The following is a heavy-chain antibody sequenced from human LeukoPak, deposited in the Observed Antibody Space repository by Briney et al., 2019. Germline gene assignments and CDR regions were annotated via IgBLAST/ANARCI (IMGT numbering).Heavy chain of an antibody. CDR1: AFSLNAYN. CDR2: ISYTGTYI. V-gene: IGHV3-21*04. J-gene: IGHJ4*02. CDR3: VRDRGTYRPIDY. Sequence: PGGSLRLSCAASAFSLNAYNMNWVRQAPGKGLEWVSSISYTGTYIYYADSVKGRYTISRDNAQNSLYLQMNSLRAEDTAIYYCVRDRGTYRPIDYWGQGTLVTVSS. D-gene: IGHD1-26*01.